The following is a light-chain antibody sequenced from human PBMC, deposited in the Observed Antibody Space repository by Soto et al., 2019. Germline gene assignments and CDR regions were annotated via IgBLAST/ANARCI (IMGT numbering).Light chain of an antibody. J-gene: IGLJ2*01. V-gene: IGLV3-21*01. CDR1: NIGRKS. Sequence: SYELTQPPSVSVAPGETARITCVGNNIGRKSVHWYHQKPGPAPVLVIYYDSDRPSGIPERVSGSNSGNTATLTITMGEAGDEAEYYCQVRESNSDPSVFGGGTKLTVL. CDR2: YDS. CDR3: QVRESNSDPSV.